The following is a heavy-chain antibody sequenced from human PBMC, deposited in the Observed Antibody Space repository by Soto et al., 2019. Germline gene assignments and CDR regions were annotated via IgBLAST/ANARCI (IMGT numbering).Heavy chain of an antibody. D-gene: IGHD3-22*01. Sequence: EVQLVESGGGLVKPGGSLRLSCAASGFTFSSYSMNWVRQAPGKGLEGVSSISSSSIYIYYADSVKGRFTISRDNAKNSLYLQMNSLRAEDTAVYYCARDAYYDSSGYTQGWFDPWGQGTMVTVSS. CDR3: ARDAYYDSSGYTQGWFDP. CDR2: ISSSSIYI. CDR1: GFTFSSYS. V-gene: IGHV3-21*01. J-gene: IGHJ5*02.